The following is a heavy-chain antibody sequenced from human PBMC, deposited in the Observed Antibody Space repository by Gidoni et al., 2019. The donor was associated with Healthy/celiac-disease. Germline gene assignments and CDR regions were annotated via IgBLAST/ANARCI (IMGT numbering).Heavy chain of an antibody. CDR3: ARERRDGYNLALGFHYFDY. CDR2: IYTSGST. Sequence: QVQLQESGPGLVKPSQTLSLTCTVSGGSISSGSYYWSWIRQPAGKGLEWIGRIYTSGSTNYNPSLKSRVTISVDTSKNQFSLKLSSVTAADTAVYYCARERRDGYNLALGFHYFDYWGQGTLVTVSS. V-gene: IGHV4-61*02. D-gene: IGHD5-12*01. CDR1: GGSISSGSYY. J-gene: IGHJ4*02.